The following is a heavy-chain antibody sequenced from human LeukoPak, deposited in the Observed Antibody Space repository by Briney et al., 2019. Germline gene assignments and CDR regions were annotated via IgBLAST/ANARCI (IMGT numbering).Heavy chain of an antibody. CDR1: GYTFTGYY. Sequence: ASVKVSCKASGYTFTGYYMHWARQAPGQGLEWMGRINPNSGGTNYAQKFQGRVTMTRDTSISTAYMELSRLRSDDTAVYYCARGDILTGYYSVYYYYMDVWGKGTTVTVSS. V-gene: IGHV1-2*06. J-gene: IGHJ6*03. D-gene: IGHD3-9*01. CDR2: INPNSGGT. CDR3: ARGDILTGYYSVYYYYMDV.